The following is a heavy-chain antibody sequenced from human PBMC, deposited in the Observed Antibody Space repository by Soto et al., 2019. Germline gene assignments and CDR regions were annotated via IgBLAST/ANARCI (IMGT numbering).Heavy chain of an antibody. CDR1: GFTFSSYW. J-gene: IGHJ4*02. D-gene: IGHD5-12*01. Sequence: EVQLVESGGGLVQPGGSLRLSCAASGFTFSSYWMHWVRQAPGKGLVWVSRINSDGSSTTYADSVKGRFTISRDNAKNTRYLQMNSLRAEDTAVYYCVRVPTGGYAFTLDDYGGQGTLVTVSS. CDR2: INSDGSST. CDR3: VRVPTGGYAFTLDDY. V-gene: IGHV3-74*01.